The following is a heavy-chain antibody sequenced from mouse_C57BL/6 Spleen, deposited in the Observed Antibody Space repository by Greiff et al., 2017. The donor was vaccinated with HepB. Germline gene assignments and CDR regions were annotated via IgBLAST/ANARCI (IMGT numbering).Heavy chain of an antibody. CDR2: IYPGDGDT. D-gene: IGHD6-1*01. CDR1: GYAFSSSW. J-gene: IGHJ1*03. Sequence: QVQLKESGPELVKPGASVKISCKASGYAFSSSWMNWVKQRPGKGLEWIGRIYPGDGDTNYNGKFKGKATLTADKSSSTAYMQLSSLTSEDSAVYFCAEFARGYFDVWGTGTTVTVSS. V-gene: IGHV1-82*01. CDR3: AEFARGYFDV.